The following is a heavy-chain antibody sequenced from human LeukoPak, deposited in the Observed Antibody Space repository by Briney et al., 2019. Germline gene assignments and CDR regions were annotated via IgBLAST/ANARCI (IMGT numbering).Heavy chain of an antibody. D-gene: IGHD6-6*01. CDR1: GFTFSNYW. CDR3: AKLVGNTHVTDY. CDR2: INTDGRTT. J-gene: IGHJ4*02. V-gene: IGHV3-74*01. Sequence: GGSLRLSCTASGFTFSNYWMHWVRQAPGRGLVLVSSINTDGRTTIYADSVKGRFAISRDNAKNTLYLQMNSLRAEDTAVYYCAKLVGNTHVTDYWGQGTLVTVSS.